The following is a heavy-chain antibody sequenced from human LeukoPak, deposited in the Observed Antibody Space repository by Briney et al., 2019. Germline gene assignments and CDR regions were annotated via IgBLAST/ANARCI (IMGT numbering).Heavy chain of an antibody. D-gene: IGHD2-2*01. J-gene: IGHJ4*02. Sequence: GGSLRLSCAASGFTFSSNVMNWVRQAPGKGLEWVSSISSSSSYIYYADSVKGRFTISRDNDKNSLYLQMNSLRAEDTAVYYCAKLSSTSLWGQGTLVTVFS. CDR2: ISSSSSYI. CDR3: AKLSSTSL. V-gene: IGHV3-21*01. CDR1: GFTFSSNV.